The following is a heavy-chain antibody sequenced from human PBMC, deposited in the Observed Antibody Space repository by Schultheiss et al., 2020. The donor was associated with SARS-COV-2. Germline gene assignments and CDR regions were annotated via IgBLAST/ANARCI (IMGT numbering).Heavy chain of an antibody. Sequence: GGSLRLSCAASGFTFSSYWMHWVRQAPGKGLEWVSAISGSGGSTYYADSVKGRFTISRDNSKNTLYLQMNSLRAEDTAVYYCARDQGDGSGWYPDYWGQGTLVTVSS. CDR2: ISGSGGST. CDR1: GFTFSSYW. D-gene: IGHD6-19*01. CDR3: ARDQGDGSGWYPDY. J-gene: IGHJ4*02. V-gene: IGHV3-23*01.